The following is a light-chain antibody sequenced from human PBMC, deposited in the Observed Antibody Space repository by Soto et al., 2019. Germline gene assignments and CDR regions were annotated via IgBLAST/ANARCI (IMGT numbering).Light chain of an antibody. J-gene: IGLJ3*02. Sequence: SYELTQPPSVSVAPGQTASITCGGDNIGTKGVHWYQQKPGQAPELVVYNGRDRPSGIPERFSGSNSGNTATRTITRVEAGDEADFYCQVRESPSDHSVVFGGGTKVTVL. CDR1: NIGTKG. CDR2: NGR. CDR3: QVRESPSDHSVV. V-gene: IGLV3-21*02.